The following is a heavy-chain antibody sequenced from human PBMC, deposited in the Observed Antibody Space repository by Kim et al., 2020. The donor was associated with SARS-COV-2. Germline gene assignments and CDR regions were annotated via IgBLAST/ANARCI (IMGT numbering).Heavy chain of an antibody. V-gene: IGHV4-39*01. CDR1: GGSISSSSYY. CDR2: IYYSGST. D-gene: IGHD2-15*01. J-gene: IGHJ4*02. CDR3: ARQCSGGSCYGGYYFDY. Sequence: SETLSLTCTVSGGSISSSSYYWGWIRQPPGKGLEWIGSIYYSGSTYYNPSLKSRVTISVDTSKNQFSLKLSSVTAADTAVYYCARQCSGGSCYGGYYFDYWGQGTLVTVSS.